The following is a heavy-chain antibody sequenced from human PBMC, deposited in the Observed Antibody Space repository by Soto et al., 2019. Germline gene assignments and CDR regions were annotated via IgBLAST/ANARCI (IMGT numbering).Heavy chain of an antibody. J-gene: IGHJ4*02. CDR2: ISGSGGST. Sequence: GGSLRLSCAASGFTFSSYAMSWVRQAPGKGLEWVSAISGSGGSTYYADSVKGRFTISRDNSKNTLYLQMNSLRAEDTAVYYCAKWGGVKLSYTPPWYSGSFQQGCYFDYWGQGTLVTVSS. V-gene: IGHV3-23*01. CDR1: GFTFSSYA. D-gene: IGHD1-26*01. CDR3: AKWGGVKLSYTPPWYSGSFQQGCYFDY.